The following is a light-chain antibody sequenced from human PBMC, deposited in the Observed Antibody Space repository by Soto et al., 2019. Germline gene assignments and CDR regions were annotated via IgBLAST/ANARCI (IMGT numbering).Light chain of an antibody. CDR2: EVS. V-gene: IGLV2-14*01. CDR3: SSYVGVSYV. J-gene: IGLJ1*01. CDR1: SSDVGGYNY. Sequence: QSALTQPASVSGSPGQSITISCTGTSSDVGGYNYVSWYQQHPGKAPKLMIYEVSNRPSGVSNRFSGSKSGNTASLTISGLQAEDEADYYCSSYVGVSYVFGTGTKVTVL.